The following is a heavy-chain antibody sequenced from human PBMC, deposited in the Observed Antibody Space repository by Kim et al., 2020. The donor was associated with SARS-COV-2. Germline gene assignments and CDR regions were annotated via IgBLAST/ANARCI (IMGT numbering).Heavy chain of an antibody. D-gene: IGHD2-21*01. CDR2: IIPIYDTT. CDR1: GGTFGNFA. CDR3: AREVTLAIASAVDI. Sequence: SVKVSCKASGGTFGNFAVAWVRQAPGQGLEWMGGIIPIYDTTNYAQKFQGRVTITADTSTSTAYMELTSLRSEDTAVYYCAREVTLAIASAVDIWGQGTMISVSS. J-gene: IGHJ3*02. V-gene: IGHV1-69*06.